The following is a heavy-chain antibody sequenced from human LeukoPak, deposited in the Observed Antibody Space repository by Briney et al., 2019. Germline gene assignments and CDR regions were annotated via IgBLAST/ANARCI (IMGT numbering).Heavy chain of an antibody. J-gene: IGHJ4*02. Sequence: GGSLRLSCAASGFTFSSYSMTWVRQAPGKGLEWISSMSSGGTYIYYADSVRGRFTISRDNAKNSLYLLMNSLRAEDTAVYYCARGPYDHYDTTGSYSPLDNWGQGTLVTVSS. D-gene: IGHD3-22*01. CDR1: GFTFSSYS. CDR2: MSSGGTYI. CDR3: ARGPYDHYDTTGSYSPLDN. V-gene: IGHV3-21*01.